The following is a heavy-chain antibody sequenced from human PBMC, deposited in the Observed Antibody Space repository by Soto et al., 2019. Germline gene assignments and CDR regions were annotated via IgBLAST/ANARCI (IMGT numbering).Heavy chain of an antibody. CDR2: IYSGGSK. V-gene: IGHV3-53*01. D-gene: IGHD3-22*01. CDR3: ARGLGRGYSDSSGNFHLDY. Sequence: EVQLVESGGGLIQPGGSLRLSCAASGVPVSSNYMSWVRQAPGKGLEWVSVIYSGGSKYYADSVKGRFTISRDNSKNTVYLQMISLRAEDTAVYYCARGLGRGYSDSSGNFHLDYWGQGTLVTVSS. J-gene: IGHJ4*02. CDR1: GVPVSSNY.